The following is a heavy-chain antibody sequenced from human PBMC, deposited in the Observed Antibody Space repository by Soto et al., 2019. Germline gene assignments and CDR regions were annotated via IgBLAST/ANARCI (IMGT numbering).Heavy chain of an antibody. V-gene: IGHV3-23*01. J-gene: IGHJ4*02. CDR2: ISGSGDRT. CDR1: GFTFSNYA. CDR3: VKERSGHSYADS. D-gene: IGHD5-18*01. Sequence: EVQLLESGGGLVQPGGSLRLSCAASGFTFSNYAMSWLRLPPGKGLEWVSAISGSGDRTYYADSVKGRFTISRDNSKNTLYLQMNSLRAEDSAVYYCVKERSGHSYADSWGQGTLVTVSS.